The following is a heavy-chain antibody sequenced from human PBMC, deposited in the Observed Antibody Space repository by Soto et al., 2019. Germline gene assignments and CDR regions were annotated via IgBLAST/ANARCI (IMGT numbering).Heavy chain of an antibody. D-gene: IGHD7-27*01. CDR1: GGTFSTSA. J-gene: IGHJ4*02. Sequence: QVQLVQSGAEVRKPGSSVKVSCVASGGTFSTSAMNWVRQAPGQGLEWVGGIIPVFGTPTYAQSLQGRVTSTVDVSTTTAYMELTRLRHEDTAVYYCATQLTGDLDFWGQGTLVIVSS. V-gene: IGHV1-69*13. CDR3: ATQLTGDLDF. CDR2: IIPVFGTP.